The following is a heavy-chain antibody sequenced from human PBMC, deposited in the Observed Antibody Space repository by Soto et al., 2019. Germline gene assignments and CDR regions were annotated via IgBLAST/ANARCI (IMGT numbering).Heavy chain of an antibody. CDR3: ATGGTTVTRRFDY. Sequence: SVKVSCKASGGGFSTYAITWVRQAPGQGLEWMGGITPIFDTTNYAQKFQGRVTITADESTTTVHMELTSLTSEDTAVYYCATGGTTVTRRFDYWGRGTLVTVSS. J-gene: IGHJ4*02. CDR1: GGGFSTYA. V-gene: IGHV1-69*13. D-gene: IGHD4-17*01. CDR2: ITPIFDTT.